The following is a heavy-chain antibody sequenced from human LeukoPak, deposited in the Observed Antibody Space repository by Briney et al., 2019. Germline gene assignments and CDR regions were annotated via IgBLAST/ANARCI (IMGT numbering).Heavy chain of an antibody. CDR1: GFTFSDYA. J-gene: IGHJ4*02. CDR3: AKDISSSWYF. D-gene: IGHD6-13*01. Sequence: GGSLRLSCAASGFTFSDYAMTWVRQAPGKGLEWVATISGSGVMTYYADSVKGRFTISRDNSKNTLYLQMNSLRAEDTAVYYCAKDISSSWYFGGQGTLVTVSS. CDR2: ISGSGVMT. V-gene: IGHV3-23*01.